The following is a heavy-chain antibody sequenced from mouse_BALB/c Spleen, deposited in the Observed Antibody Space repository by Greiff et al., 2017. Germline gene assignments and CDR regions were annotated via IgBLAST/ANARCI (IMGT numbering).Heavy chain of an antibody. V-gene: IGHV2-9*02. J-gene: IGHJ3*01. D-gene: IGHD2-4*01. CDR1: GFSLTSYG. CDR2: IWAGGST. CDR3: ARIYYDYDEWFAY. Sequence: VKVEESGPGLVAPSQSLSITCTVSGFSLTSYGVHWVRQPPGKGLEWLGVIWAGGSTNYNSALMSRLSISKDNSKSQVFLKMNSLQTDDTAMYYCARIYYDYDEWFAYWGQGTLVTVSA.